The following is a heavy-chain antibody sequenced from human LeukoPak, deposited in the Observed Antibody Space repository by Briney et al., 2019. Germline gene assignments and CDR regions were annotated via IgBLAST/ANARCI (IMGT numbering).Heavy chain of an antibody. V-gene: IGHV1-2*02. D-gene: IGHD3-9*01. CDR3: ARLHRGDFDWTDWYFDL. CDR1: GYTFTRYY. CDR2: INPYSGGT. Sequence: ASVKVTCKASGYTFTRYYMHWVRQAPGQGLEWVGWINPYSGGTNYAQKVQGRVTMTRDTSISTAYMELSRLRSDDTAVYYCARLHRGDFDWTDWYFDLWGRGTLATVSS. J-gene: IGHJ2*01.